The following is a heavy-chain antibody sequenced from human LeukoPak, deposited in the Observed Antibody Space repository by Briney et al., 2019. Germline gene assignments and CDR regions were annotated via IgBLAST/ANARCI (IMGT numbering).Heavy chain of an antibody. CDR3: AKRRSSTSPLQLNWFDP. CDR2: ISGSGGST. D-gene: IGHD2-2*01. J-gene: IGHJ5*02. V-gene: IGHV3-23*01. Sequence: GGSLRLSCAASGFTFSSYAMSWVRQAPGKGLEWVSAISGSGGSTYYADSVKGRFTISRDNSKNTLYLQMNSLRAEDTAVYYCAKRRSSTSPLQLNWFDPWGQGTLVTVSS. CDR1: GFTFSSYA.